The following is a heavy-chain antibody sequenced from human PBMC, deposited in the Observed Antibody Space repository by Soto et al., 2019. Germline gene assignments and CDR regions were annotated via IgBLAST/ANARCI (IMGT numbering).Heavy chain of an antibody. V-gene: IGHV3-15*01. CDR2: INSRAVGGTT. CDR1: AFRFSDLW. Sequence: EVQVVESGGGLLKPGESVKLSCAVLAFRFSDLWVHWVRQAPGKGLEWVGRINSRAVGGTTDYAAPVEGRLTISRDDSQRMVYLQMNSLKIEDTAVYYCATVFIRAYDMWGQGTMVTVSP. J-gene: IGHJ3*02. CDR3: ATVFIRAYDM. D-gene: IGHD2-21*01.